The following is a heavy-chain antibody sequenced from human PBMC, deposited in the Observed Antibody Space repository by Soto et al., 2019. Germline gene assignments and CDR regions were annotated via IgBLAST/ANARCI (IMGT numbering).Heavy chain of an antibody. Sequence: PSETLSLTCAVYGGSFSGYYWSWIRQPPGKGLEWIGEINHSGSTNYNPSLKSRVTISVDTSKNQFYLKLSSVTAADPAVYYCARDTAAGGYWGQGTLVTVSS. CDR2: INHSGST. CDR1: GGSFSGYY. V-gene: IGHV4-34*01. CDR3: ARDTAAGGY. D-gene: IGHD6-13*01. J-gene: IGHJ4*02.